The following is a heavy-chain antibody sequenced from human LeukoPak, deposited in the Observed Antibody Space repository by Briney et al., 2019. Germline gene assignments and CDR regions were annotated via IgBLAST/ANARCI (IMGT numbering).Heavy chain of an antibody. CDR3: ARDLYYDSSGYYFDP. CDR1: GFTFSDYY. CDR2: ISSSGSTI. V-gene: IGHV3-11*01. D-gene: IGHD3-22*01. J-gene: IGHJ5*02. Sequence: PGGSLRLSCAASGFTFSDYYMSWIRQAPGKGLEGVSYISSSGSTIYYADSVKGRFTISRDNAKNSLYLQMNSLRAEDTALYYCARDLYYDSSGYYFDPWSQGTLVTVSS.